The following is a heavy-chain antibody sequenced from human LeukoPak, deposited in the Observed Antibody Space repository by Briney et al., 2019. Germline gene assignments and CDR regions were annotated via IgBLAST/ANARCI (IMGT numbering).Heavy chain of an antibody. CDR2: IKQDGSEK. Sequence: GGSLRLSCAASGFTFSSYWMSWVRQAPGKGLEWVANIKQDGSEKYYVDSVKGRFTISRDNAKNSLYLQMNSLRAEDTALYYCAKAYGGSYFDYWGQGTLVTVSS. D-gene: IGHD4-23*01. J-gene: IGHJ4*02. CDR3: AKAYGGSYFDY. CDR1: GFTFSSYW. V-gene: IGHV3-7*03.